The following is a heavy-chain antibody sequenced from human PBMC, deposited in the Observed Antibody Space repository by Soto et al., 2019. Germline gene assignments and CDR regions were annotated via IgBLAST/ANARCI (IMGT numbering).Heavy chain of an antibody. J-gene: IGHJ5*02. CDR3: TRRGRQSANWFDP. CDR2: IIPMSGRP. V-gene: IGHV1-69*06. Sequence: QVQLVQYGAEVKTPGSSVKVSCTASVGTFNSFSIDWVRQAPGQGLEWMGGIIPMSGRPNYAQRFQGRVTFSADKSTNSVYMERNRLTHEYTAVYYCTRRGRQSANWFDPWGQGTLVTVSS. CDR1: VGTFNSFS.